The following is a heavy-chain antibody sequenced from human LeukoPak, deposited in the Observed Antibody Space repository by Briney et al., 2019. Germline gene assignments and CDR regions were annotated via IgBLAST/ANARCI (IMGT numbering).Heavy chain of an antibody. CDR1: GGSISSYY. V-gene: IGHV4-59*01. CDR3: ARDHPMVRGFFDY. Sequence: SETLSLTCTVSGGSISSYYWSWIRQPPGKGLEWIGYIYYSGSTNYNPSLKSRVTISVDTSKNQFSLKLSSVTAADTAVYYCARDHPMVRGFFDYWGQGTLVTVSS. D-gene: IGHD3-10*01. CDR2: IYYSGST. J-gene: IGHJ4*02.